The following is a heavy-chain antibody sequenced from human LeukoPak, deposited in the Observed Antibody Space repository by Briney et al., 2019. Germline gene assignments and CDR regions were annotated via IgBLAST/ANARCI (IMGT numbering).Heavy chain of an antibody. CDR2: INPTSGGT. Sequence: GASVKVSCKASGYTFTGCYIHWVRQAPGQGLEWMGWINPTSGGTNYAQKFQGRVTMTRDTSISTAYMELSRLRTDDTAVYYCARERIAAAATSTDYWGQGTLVTVSS. CDR3: ARERIAAAATSTDY. D-gene: IGHD6-13*01. J-gene: IGHJ4*02. V-gene: IGHV1-2*02. CDR1: GYTFTGCY.